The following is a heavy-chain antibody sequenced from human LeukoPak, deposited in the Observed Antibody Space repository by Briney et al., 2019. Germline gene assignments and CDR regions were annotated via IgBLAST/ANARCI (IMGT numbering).Heavy chain of an antibody. Sequence: PGGSLRLSCAASGFSFTMYGIHWVRQAPGKGLEWVAVISDDGRNKNYADSVKGRFTISRDSSNNTLYLQMNSLRAEDTGVYFCAKDRETTASGTFDFRGQGTLVTVSS. D-gene: IGHD6-13*01. V-gene: IGHV3-30*18. CDR2: ISDDGRNK. J-gene: IGHJ4*02. CDR1: GFSFTMYG. CDR3: AKDRETTASGTFDF.